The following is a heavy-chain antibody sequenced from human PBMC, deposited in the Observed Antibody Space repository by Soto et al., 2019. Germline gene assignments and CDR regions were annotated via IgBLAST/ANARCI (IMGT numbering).Heavy chain of an antibody. CDR2: INHSGST. J-gene: IGHJ3*02. CDR3: ARGEDSSGYSDAFDI. D-gene: IGHD3-22*01. Sequence: SDTLSLTCAVYGGSFSGYYWSWIRQPPGKGLEWIGEINHSGSTNYNPSLKSRVTISVDTSKNQFSLKLSSVTAADTAVYYCARGEDSSGYSDAFDIWGQGTMVTVSS. CDR1: GGSFSGYY. V-gene: IGHV4-34*01.